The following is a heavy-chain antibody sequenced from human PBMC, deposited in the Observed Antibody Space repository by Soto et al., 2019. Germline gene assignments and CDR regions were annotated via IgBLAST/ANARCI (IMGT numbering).Heavy chain of an antibody. Sequence: GGSLRLSCAASSFTFSDYYMTWIRQAPGKGLEWVAYISSSSGTISHADPVKGRFTISRDNAKNSLYLQMNSLRADDTAVYYCARAVSRSKTESDYWGQGTLVTVSS. D-gene: IGHD1-1*01. CDR3: ARAVSRSKTESDY. CDR2: ISSSSGTI. CDR1: SFTFSDYY. J-gene: IGHJ4*02. V-gene: IGHV3-11*01.